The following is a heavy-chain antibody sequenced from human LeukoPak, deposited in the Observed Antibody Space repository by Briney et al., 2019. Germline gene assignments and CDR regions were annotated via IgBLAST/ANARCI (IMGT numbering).Heavy chain of an antibody. CDR3: ARRVVYYYDSSGYYPTFPFDY. CDR2: IYYSGST. D-gene: IGHD3-22*01. J-gene: IGHJ4*02. V-gene: IGHV4-39*01. CDR1: GGSISSSSYY. Sequence: PSETLSLTRTVSGGSISSSSYYWGWIRQPPGKGLEWIGSIYYSGSTYYNPSLKSRVTISVDTSKNQFSLKLSSVTAADKAVYYCARRVVYYYDSSGYYPTFPFDYWGQGTLVTVSS.